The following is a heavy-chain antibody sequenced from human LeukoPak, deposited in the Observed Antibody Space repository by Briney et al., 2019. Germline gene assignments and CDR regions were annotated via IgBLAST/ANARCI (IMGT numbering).Heavy chain of an antibody. D-gene: IGHD3-3*01. CDR1: GYTFTGYY. Sequence: GASVKVFCKASGYTFTGYYMHWVRQAPGQGLEWMGWINPNSGGTNYAQKLQGRVTMTRDTSISTAYMELSRLRSDDTAVYYCARASQLRFLEWLFDYWGQGTLVTVSS. J-gene: IGHJ4*02. CDR3: ARASQLRFLEWLFDY. V-gene: IGHV1-2*02. CDR2: INPNSGGT.